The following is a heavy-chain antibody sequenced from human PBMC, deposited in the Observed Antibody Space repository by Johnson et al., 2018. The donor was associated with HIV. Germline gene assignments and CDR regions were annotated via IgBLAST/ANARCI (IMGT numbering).Heavy chain of an antibody. J-gene: IGHJ3*02. CDR2: ISYDGSNK. V-gene: IGHV3-30-3*01. CDR3: ARAFDPRAFDI. Sequence: SGFTFSSYAMHWVRQAPGKGLEWVAVISYDGSNKYYADSVKGRFTISRDNSKNTLYLQMNSLRAEDTAVYYCARAFDPRAFDIWGQGTMVTVSS. D-gene: IGHD2/OR15-2a*01. CDR1: GFTFSSYA.